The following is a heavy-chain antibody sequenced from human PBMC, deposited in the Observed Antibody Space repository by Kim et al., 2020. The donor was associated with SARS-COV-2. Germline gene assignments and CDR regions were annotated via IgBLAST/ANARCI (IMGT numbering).Heavy chain of an antibody. CDR2: ISSSSSTI. D-gene: IGHD3-10*01. J-gene: IGHJ6*02. Sequence: GGSLRLSCAASGFTFSSYSMNWVRQAPGKGLEWVSYISSSSSTIYYADSVKGRFTISRDNAKNSLYLQMNSLRDEDTAVYYCARDLVTGAWFGESPGGMDVWGQGTTVTVSS. CDR1: GFTFSSYS. V-gene: IGHV3-48*02. CDR3: ARDLVTGAWFGESPGGMDV.